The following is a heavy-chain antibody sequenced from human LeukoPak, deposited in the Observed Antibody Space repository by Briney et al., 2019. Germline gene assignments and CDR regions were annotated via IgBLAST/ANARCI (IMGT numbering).Heavy chain of an antibody. J-gene: IGHJ6*03. CDR2: IKQDGSGK. CDR1: GFTFSSYW. D-gene: IGHD1-26*01. Sequence: GGSLRLSCAASGFTFSSYWMSWVRQAPGKGLEWVANIKQDGSGKYYVDSVKGRFTISRDNAKNSLYLQMNSLRAEDTAVYYCASRGIGWEPSDYYMDVWGKGTTVTVSS. CDR3: ASRGIGWEPSDYYMDV. V-gene: IGHV3-7*01.